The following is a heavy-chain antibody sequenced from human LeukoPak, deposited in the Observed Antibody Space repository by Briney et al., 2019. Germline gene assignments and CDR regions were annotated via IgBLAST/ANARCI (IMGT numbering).Heavy chain of an antibody. CDR2: IYGSGNT. Sequence: PSAHPFPTCTFAGGSLTNGNYYWRLIPRPPGKGLEWIGRIYGSGNTNYNPPLKSRVTISVDTSKNQFSLRLSSVTAADTAVYYCARGFDPWGQGTLVTVSS. CDR3: ARGFDP. V-gene: IGHV4-61*02. J-gene: IGHJ5*02. CDR1: GGSLTNGNYY.